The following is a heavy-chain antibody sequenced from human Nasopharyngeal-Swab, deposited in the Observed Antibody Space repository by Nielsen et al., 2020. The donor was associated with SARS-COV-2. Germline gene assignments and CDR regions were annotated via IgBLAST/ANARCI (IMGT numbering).Heavy chain of an antibody. Sequence: ESLKISCAASGFTFSSCIMTWVRQAPGKGLEWVSAIPGSGDNKYYADSVKGRFTISRDNSKNTLYLQMDSLRAEDTAIYYCAKRRDSGSSGRYFDYWGQGTLVTVSS. CDR2: IPGSGDNK. CDR1: GFTFSSCI. V-gene: IGHV3-23*01. D-gene: IGHD5-12*01. J-gene: IGHJ4*02. CDR3: AKRRDSGSSGRYFDY.